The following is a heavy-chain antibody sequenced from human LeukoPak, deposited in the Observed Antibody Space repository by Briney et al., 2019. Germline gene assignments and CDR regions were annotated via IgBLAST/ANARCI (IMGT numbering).Heavy chain of an antibody. J-gene: IGHJ6*03. D-gene: IGHD3-16*01. CDR3: ARDRRGTDYYYYMDV. CDR1: GGSMSSYY. Sequence: PSETLSLTCTVSGGSMSSYYWSWIRQPAGKGLEWIGRFYTIGSTNYNPSLKSRVTMSADTSKNQFSLNLSSVTAADTAVYYCARDRRGTDYYYYMDVWGKGTTVTVSS. CDR2: FYTIGST. V-gene: IGHV4-4*07.